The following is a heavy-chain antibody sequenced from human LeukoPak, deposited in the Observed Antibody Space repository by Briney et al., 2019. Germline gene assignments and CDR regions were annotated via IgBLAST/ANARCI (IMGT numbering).Heavy chain of an antibody. J-gene: IGHJ6*03. CDR2: INWNGGST. D-gene: IGHD3-10*01. Sequence: GGSLRLSCAASGFMFDDYGMTWVRQTPGKGLEWVSGINWNGGSTGYTDSVRGRFTISRDNAKNSLYLQMNSLRAEDTAVYYCARGAMVRGPSMDVWGKGTTVTVSS. CDR3: ARGAMVRGPSMDV. CDR1: GFMFDDYG. V-gene: IGHV3-20*04.